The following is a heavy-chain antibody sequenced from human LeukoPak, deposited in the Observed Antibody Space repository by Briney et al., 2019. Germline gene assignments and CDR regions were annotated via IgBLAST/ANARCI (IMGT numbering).Heavy chain of an antibody. D-gene: IGHD4/OR15-4a*01. CDR1: GFTFRNYA. V-gene: IGHV3-23*01. J-gene: IGHJ6*03. CDR3: ARDRRLWNMDV. Sequence: GGSLRLSCAASGFTFRNYAMSWVRRAPGKGLEWVSSISSGGDYTYYADSVKGRFTISRDNAKNTVYLQMNSLRAEDTAVYYCARDRRLWNMDVWGTGTTVTISS. CDR2: ISSGGDYT.